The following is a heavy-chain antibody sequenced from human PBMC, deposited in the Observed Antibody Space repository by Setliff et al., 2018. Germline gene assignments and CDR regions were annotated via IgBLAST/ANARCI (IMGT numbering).Heavy chain of an antibody. CDR1: GGSVRSHY. D-gene: IGHD2-15*01. Sequence: PSETLSLTCTVSGGSVRSHYWSWIRHSPGKGLEWIGFIFYSGDTKSNPSLKSRVTISVDTSKNQFSLELRSVTAADTAVYYCARGRKGSTWTGDSWGPGTLVTVSS. J-gene: IGHJ5*02. V-gene: IGHV4-59*08. CDR3: ARGRKGSTWTGDS. CDR2: IFYSGDT.